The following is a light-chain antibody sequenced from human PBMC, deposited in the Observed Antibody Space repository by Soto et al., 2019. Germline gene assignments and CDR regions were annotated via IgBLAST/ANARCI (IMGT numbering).Light chain of an antibody. CDR1: LSVSSSY. V-gene: IGKV3-20*01. CDR2: GAS. J-gene: IGKJ1*01. CDR3: QQFGSSSWT. Sequence: ESVLTQSPGTLSLSPGEKATLSCRASLSVSSSYLAWYQQKPGQAPRLLIYGASSRATGIPDRFSGSWSGTDFTLTVSRLEPEDFAVYYCQQFGSSSWTFGQGTKVEIK.